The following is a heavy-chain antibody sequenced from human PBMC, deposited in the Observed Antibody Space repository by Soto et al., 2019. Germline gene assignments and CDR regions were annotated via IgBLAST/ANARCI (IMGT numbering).Heavy chain of an antibody. Sequence: GGSLRLSCAASGFTFSSYAMSWVRQAPGKGLEWVSAISGSGGSTYYADSVKGRFTISRDNSKNTLYLQMNSLRAEDTAVYYCAKEEDIVVVPDAIPDFDYWGQGTLVTVS. D-gene: IGHD2-2*02. V-gene: IGHV3-23*01. CDR3: AKEEDIVVVPDAIPDFDY. J-gene: IGHJ4*02. CDR1: GFTFSSYA. CDR2: ISGSGGST.